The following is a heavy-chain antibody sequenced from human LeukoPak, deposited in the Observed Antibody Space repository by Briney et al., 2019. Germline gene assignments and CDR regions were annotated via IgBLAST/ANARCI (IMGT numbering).Heavy chain of an antibody. CDR2: ITGTGTTA. J-gene: IGHJ6*02. Sequence: GRSLRLSCAASGFTFSSYAMSWVRQAPGQGLEFVSAITGTGTTAFYADSVKGRFTISRDNAKNSLYLQMNSLRAEDTAVYYCARPGVAGAYYYYGMDVWGQGTTVTVSS. V-gene: IGHV3-23*01. CDR3: ARPGVAGAYYYYGMDV. D-gene: IGHD6-19*01. CDR1: GFTFSSYA.